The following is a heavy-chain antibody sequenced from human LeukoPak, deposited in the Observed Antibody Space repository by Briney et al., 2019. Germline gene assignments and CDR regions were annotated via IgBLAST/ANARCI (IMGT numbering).Heavy chain of an antibody. V-gene: IGHV4-59*01. CDR3: AREGSAARSPYFDY. CDR2: ISFTGGA. D-gene: IGHD6-13*01. Sequence: KTSETLSLTCTVSGGSITSYYWSWLRQPPGKGLEWIGYISFTGGANYNPSLMSRVTISVDTSKNQFSLKLSSVTAADTAVYYCAREGSAARSPYFDYWGQGTLVTVSS. CDR1: GGSITSYY. J-gene: IGHJ4*02.